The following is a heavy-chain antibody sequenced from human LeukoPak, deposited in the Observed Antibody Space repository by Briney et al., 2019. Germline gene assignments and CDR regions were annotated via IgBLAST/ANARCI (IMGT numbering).Heavy chain of an antibody. CDR1: GFTFGDYA. V-gene: IGHV3-49*04. CDR3: TSLRGYSYGFADY. J-gene: IGHJ4*02. CDR2: IRSKAYGGTT. D-gene: IGHD5-18*01. Sequence: GGSLRLSCTASGFTFGDYAMSWVRQAPGKGLEWVGFIRSKAYGGTTEYAASVKGRFTISRDDSKSIAYLQMNSLKTEDTAVYYCTSLRGYSYGFADYWGQGTLVTVSS.